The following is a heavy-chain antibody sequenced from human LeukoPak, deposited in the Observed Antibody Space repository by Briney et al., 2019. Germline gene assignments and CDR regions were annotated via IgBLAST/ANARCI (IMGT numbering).Heavy chain of an antibody. D-gene: IGHD6-19*01. J-gene: IGHJ3*02. Sequence: ASVKVSCKASGYTFTGYYMHWVRQAPGQGLEWMGWINPNSGGTNYAQKFQGRVTMTRNTSISTAYMELSSLRSEDTAVYYCAGDSGWYRDAFDIWGQGTMVTVSS. CDR2: INPNSGGT. CDR3: AGDSGWYRDAFDI. V-gene: IGHV1-2*02. CDR1: GYTFTGYY.